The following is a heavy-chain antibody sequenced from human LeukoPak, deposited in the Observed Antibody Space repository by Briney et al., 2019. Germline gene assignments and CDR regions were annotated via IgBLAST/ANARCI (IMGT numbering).Heavy chain of an antibody. CDR1: GYTFTSHG. Sequence: RASVKVSCKASGYTFTSHGINWVRQAPGQGREWMGWRNANTGNAYSARKFRGRVTMTRDTSISTAYMELSSLTSEDTAVYYCARALTDYAVLIHYYFDYWGQGALVTVSS. V-gene: IGHV1-8*01. CDR3: ARALTDYAVLIHYYFDY. D-gene: IGHD4/OR15-4a*01. J-gene: IGHJ4*02. CDR2: RNANTGNA.